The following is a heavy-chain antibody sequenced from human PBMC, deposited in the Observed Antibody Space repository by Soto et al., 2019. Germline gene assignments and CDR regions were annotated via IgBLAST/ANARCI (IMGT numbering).Heavy chain of an antibody. J-gene: IGHJ4*01. CDR3: AKRDDSGGSRGEPFAY. CDR1: GFTFSSYA. CDR2: ISGSGGNT. D-gene: IGHD3-22*01. V-gene: IGHV3-23*01. Sequence: HPGGSLRLSCAASGFTFSSYAMTWVRQAPGKGLEWVSAISGSGGNTYYADSVKGRFTISRDNSKNTLFFQMNSLRVEDTAIYYCAKRDDSGGSRGEPFAYWTPGTLVTVSS.